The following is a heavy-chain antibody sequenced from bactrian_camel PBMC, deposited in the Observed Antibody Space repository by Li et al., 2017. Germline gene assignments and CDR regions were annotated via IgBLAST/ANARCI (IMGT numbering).Heavy chain of an antibody. CDR1: GYITKGRC. D-gene: IGHD1*01. Sequence: HVQLVESGGGSVQAGGTLRLSCSGSGYITKGRCMAWFRQAPGKEREGIAAIDVRAGTSYKESVKGRFTISKDNAKKILSLQMNSLRPEDTAMYYCARARWPLVFGARGPRSPSP. CDR2: IDVRAGT. V-gene: IGHV3S26*01. CDR3: ARARWPLV. J-gene: IGHJ6*01.